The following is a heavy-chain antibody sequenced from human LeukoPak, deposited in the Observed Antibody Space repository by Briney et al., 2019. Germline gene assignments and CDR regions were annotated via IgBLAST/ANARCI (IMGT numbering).Heavy chain of an antibody. Sequence: PSETLSLTCTVSRGSLSNYYWTWIRQPPGKGLEWIGYIYYSGTTNYNPSLKSRVTISVDTSKNQFSLKLSSVTAADTAVYYCARMGTAGNWFDPWGQGTLVTVSS. CDR3: ARMGTAGNWFDP. V-gene: IGHV4-59*12. J-gene: IGHJ5*02. D-gene: IGHD1-1*01. CDR2: IYYSGTT. CDR1: RGSLSNYY.